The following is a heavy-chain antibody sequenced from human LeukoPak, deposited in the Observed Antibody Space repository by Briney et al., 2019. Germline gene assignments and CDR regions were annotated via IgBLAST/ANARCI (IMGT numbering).Heavy chain of an antibody. D-gene: IGHD2-2*01. J-gene: IGHJ4*02. CDR2: ISGSGGST. V-gene: IGHV3-23*01. CDR1: GFTFSSYA. Sequence: GGSLRLSCAASGFTFSSYAMSWVRQAPGKGLEWVSAISGSGGSTYHADSVKGRFTISRDNSKNTLYLQMNSLRAEDTAVYYCAKSLVVVPAATPLPFDYWGQGTLVTVSS. CDR3: AKSLVVVPAATPLPFDY.